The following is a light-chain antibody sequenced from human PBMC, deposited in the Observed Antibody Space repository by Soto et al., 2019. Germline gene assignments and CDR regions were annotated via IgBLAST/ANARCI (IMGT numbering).Light chain of an antibody. CDR3: HQYDSWT. Sequence: TVLTQSQGTLSLSPGESATLSSITSQSFNSIYLAWYQQKPGQAPRLLIYCASSRATGIPDRFSGSGSGTDFTLTISRLEPEDFAVYYCHQYDSWTFGQGAKV. V-gene: IGKV3-20*01. J-gene: IGKJ1*01. CDR2: CAS. CDR1: QSFNSIY.